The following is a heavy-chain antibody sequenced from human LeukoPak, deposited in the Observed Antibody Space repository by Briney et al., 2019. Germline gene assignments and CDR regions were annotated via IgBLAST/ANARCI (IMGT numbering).Heavy chain of an antibody. CDR1: GFTFSGYW. CDR3: ARDVYGSGRKSDY. J-gene: IGHJ4*02. D-gene: IGHD3-10*01. Sequence: PGGSLRLSCVASGFTFSGYWMHWVRQAPGKGLVWVSRIKSDGSTNYADSVKGRFTISRDNAKNTVSLQMNSLRAEDTGVYFCARDVYGSGRKSDYWGQGALVTVSS. V-gene: IGHV3-74*01. CDR2: IKSDGST.